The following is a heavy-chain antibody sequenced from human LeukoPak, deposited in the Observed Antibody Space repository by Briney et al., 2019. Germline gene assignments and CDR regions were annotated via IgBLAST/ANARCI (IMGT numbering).Heavy chain of an antibody. Sequence: KTGGSLRLSCAASGFTFSSYSMNWVRQAPGKGLEWVSSISSNNNYIYYADSVKGRFTISRDNSKNTLYLQMNSLRAEDTAVYYCARDSIVGATRLGYWGQGTLVTVSS. V-gene: IGHV3-21*01. CDR2: ISSNNNYI. CDR1: GFTFSSYS. D-gene: IGHD1-26*01. J-gene: IGHJ4*02. CDR3: ARDSIVGATRLGY.